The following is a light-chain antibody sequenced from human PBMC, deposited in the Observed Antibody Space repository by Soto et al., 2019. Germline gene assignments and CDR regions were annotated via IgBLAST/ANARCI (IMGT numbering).Light chain of an antibody. CDR1: QSVSSSY. J-gene: IGKJ1*01. Sequence: TQSPSTLSASVGDRATLSCRASQSVSSSYLAWYQQKPGQAPRLLIYGASSRATGIPDRFSGSGSGTDFTLTISRLEPEDFAVYYCQQYGSSPATFGQGTKVDI. V-gene: IGKV3-20*01. CDR3: QQYGSSPAT. CDR2: GAS.